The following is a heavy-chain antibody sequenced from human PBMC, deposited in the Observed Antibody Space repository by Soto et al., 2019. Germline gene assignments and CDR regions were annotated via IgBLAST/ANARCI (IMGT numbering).Heavy chain of an antibody. CDR1: GASISYGNYA. Sequence: TLSLTCTVSGASISYGNYAWSWIRQTPGKGLEWIGYINHLETTFYNPSFESRLTLSIDRAKNQFSLNLNSMSAADRAVYFCARGGGSDSFDYWGQGILVTVSS. J-gene: IGHJ4*02. V-gene: IGHV4-30-2*01. CDR2: INHLETT. D-gene: IGHD1-26*01. CDR3: ARGGGSDSFDY.